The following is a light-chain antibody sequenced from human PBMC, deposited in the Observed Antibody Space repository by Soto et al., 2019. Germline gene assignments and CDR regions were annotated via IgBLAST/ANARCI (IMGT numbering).Light chain of an antibody. Sequence: QSALTQPPSASGSPGQSVTISCTGTSSDVGKYDYVSWFQHHPGKAPKLIIYEVSKRPSGVPDRFSGSRSGSTASPTVSGLQAEDDADYYYNLYMSGSTVFGTGTKVT. CDR3: NLYMSGSTV. CDR1: SSDVGKYDY. V-gene: IGLV2-8*01. J-gene: IGLJ1*01. CDR2: EVS.